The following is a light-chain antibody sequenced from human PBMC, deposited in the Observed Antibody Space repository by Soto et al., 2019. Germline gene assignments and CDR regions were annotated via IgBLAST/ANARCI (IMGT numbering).Light chain of an antibody. CDR2: EAS. CDR1: QSITSN. CDR3: QQYNDWPLT. J-gene: IGKJ1*01. V-gene: IGKV3-15*01. Sequence: EVVMTQSPATLSVSPGERATLSCRASQSITSNLAWYQQRPGQTPRLLIYEASTRATGVPARFSGTGSGTEFTLTISSLQSEDFALYYCQQYNDWPLTFGQGTKV.